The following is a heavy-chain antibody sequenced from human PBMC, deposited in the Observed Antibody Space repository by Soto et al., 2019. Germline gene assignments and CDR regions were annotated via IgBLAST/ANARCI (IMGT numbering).Heavy chain of an antibody. D-gene: IGHD6-19*01. CDR1: GYSISRGYY. V-gene: IGHV4-38-2*02. Sequence: PSETLSLTCAVSGYSISRGYYCGWIRQPPGKGLEWIGSTHYTGSTYYNPSLKSRVIISVDMSKNHLSLDMSRATAADTAVYYCVRDRSSGWFGQKNNWFDPWGQGALVTVSS. CDR3: VRDRSSGWFGQKNNWFDP. CDR2: THYTGST. J-gene: IGHJ5*02.